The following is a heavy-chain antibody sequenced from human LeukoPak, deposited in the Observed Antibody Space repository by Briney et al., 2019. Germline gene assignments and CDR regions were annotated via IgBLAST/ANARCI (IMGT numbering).Heavy chain of an antibody. CDR1: GFTFDDYA. CDR2: ISWNSGNK. CDR3: AKDMGYSNYLKAFDY. Sequence: PGGSLRLSCAASGFTFDDYAMHWVRQAPGKGLEWVSGISWNSGNKGYADSVKGRFTISRDNAKNSLYLQMNSLRAEDTALYYRAKDMGYSNYLKAFDYWGQGTLVTVSS. J-gene: IGHJ4*02. D-gene: IGHD4-11*01. V-gene: IGHV3-9*01.